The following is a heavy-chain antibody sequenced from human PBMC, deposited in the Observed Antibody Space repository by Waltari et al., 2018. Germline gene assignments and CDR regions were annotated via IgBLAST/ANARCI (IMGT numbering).Heavy chain of an antibody. CDR2: IYHSGST. D-gene: IGHD3-10*01. J-gene: IGHJ6*03. Sequence: QVQLQESGPGLVKPSETLSLTCAVSGYSINSGYYWGWIRQPPGKGLEWIGSIYHSGSTYYNPSLKSRVTISVDTSKNQFSLKLSSVTAADTAVYYCARAHGSGSSSYYYMDVWGKGTTVTVSS. CDR3: ARAHGSGSSSYYYMDV. V-gene: IGHV4-38-2*01. CDR1: GYSINSGYY.